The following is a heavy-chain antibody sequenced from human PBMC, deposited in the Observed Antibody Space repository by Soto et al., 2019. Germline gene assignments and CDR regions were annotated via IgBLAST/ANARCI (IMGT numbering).Heavy chain of an antibody. CDR1: GGSISSYY. CDR3: AREWSSSSGYGWGVFGI. V-gene: IGHV4-59*01. Sequence: QVQLQESGPGLVKPSETLSLTCTVSGGSISSYYWSWIRQPPGKGLEWIGYIYYSGSTNYNPSLKRRVTLSVDTSQHHFAPELRALTALAPAVYSCAREWSSSSGYGWGVFGIWGQGTMGTVST. CDR2: IYYSGST. D-gene: IGHD6-13*01. J-gene: IGHJ3*02.